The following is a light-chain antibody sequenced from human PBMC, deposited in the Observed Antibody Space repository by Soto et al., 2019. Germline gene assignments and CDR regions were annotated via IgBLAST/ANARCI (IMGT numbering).Light chain of an antibody. Sequence: QSVLTQPASVSGSPGQSITISCTGTSSDVGSYNLVSWYQQHPGKAPKLMIYEVSKRPSGVSNRFSGFKSGNTASLTISVLQAEDEADYYCCSYAGSSSLFGTGTKVTVL. V-gene: IGLV2-23*02. CDR1: SSDVGSYNL. CDR2: EVS. CDR3: CSYAGSSSL. J-gene: IGLJ1*01.